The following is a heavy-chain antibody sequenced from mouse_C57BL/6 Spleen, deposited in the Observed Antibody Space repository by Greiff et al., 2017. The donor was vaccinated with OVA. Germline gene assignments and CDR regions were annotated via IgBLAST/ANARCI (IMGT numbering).Heavy chain of an antibody. CDR1: GCAFSSYW. V-gene: IGHV1-80*01. CDR3: ARGLLRYWYFDV. J-gene: IGHJ1*03. D-gene: IGHD2-3*01. Sequence: QVQLQQSGAELVKPGASVTISCKASGCAFSSYWMNWVKQRPGKGLEWIGQIYPGDGDTNYNGKFKGKATLTADKSSSTAYMQLSSLTSEDSAVYFCARGLLRYWYFDVWGTGTTVTVSS. CDR2: IYPGDGDT.